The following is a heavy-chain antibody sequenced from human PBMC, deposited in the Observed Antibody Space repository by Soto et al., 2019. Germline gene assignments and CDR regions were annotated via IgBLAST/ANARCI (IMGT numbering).Heavy chain of an antibody. Sequence: PSETLSLTCSVSGGSMNSYYWSWVRQPPGKGLEYIGHAYYSGSTYYNSSLESRVTISVDTTKNQFSLKLTSVTAADTAVYYCARGGWSIDYWGQGTLVTVSS. V-gene: IGHV4-59*01. CDR1: GGSMNSYY. J-gene: IGHJ4*02. CDR2: AYYSGST. CDR3: ARGGWSIDY. D-gene: IGHD6-19*01.